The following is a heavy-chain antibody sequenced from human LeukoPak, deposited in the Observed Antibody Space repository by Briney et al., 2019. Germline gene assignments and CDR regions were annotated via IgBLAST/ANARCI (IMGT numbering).Heavy chain of an antibody. J-gene: IGHJ4*02. D-gene: IGHD5-18*01. CDR1: GGTFSSYA. Sequence: SVKVSCKASGGTFSSYAISWVRQAPGQGLEWMGGIIPIFGTANYAQKFQGRVTITADKSTSTAYMELSSLRSEDTAVYYCASEGYSYGTVYWGQGALVTVSS. CDR3: ASEGYSYGTVY. CDR2: IIPIFGTA. V-gene: IGHV1-69*06.